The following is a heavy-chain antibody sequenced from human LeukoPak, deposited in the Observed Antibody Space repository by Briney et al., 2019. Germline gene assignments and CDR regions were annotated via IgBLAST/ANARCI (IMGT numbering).Heavy chain of an antibody. J-gene: IGHJ6*01. CDR1: GYTFTSYG. Sequence: SVKPSCKASGYTFTSYGLSWVRQAPGQGLEWMGWISASNGNTNYAQKFQGRVTMTTDTSTRTAYMELRSLRADDTAIYFCARDDGRRRNDILTGYYFYYGMCVGGQGHTVTVSS. D-gene: IGHD3-9*01. CDR2: ISASNGNT. CDR3: ARDDGRRRNDILTGYYFYYGMCV. V-gene: IGHV1-18*01.